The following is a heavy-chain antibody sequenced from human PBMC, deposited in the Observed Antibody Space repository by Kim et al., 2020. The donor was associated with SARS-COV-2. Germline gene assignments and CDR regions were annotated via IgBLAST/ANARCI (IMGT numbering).Heavy chain of an antibody. D-gene: IGHD5-18*01. V-gene: IGHV1-69*04. CDR2: IIPILGIA. Sequence: SVKVSCKASGGTFSSYAISWVRQAPGQGLEWMGRIIPILGIANYAQKFQGRVTITADKSTSTAYMELSSLRSEDTAVYYCARDRGYSYVTDYWGQGTLVTVSS. CDR3: ARDRGYSYVTDY. J-gene: IGHJ4*02. CDR1: GGTFSSYA.